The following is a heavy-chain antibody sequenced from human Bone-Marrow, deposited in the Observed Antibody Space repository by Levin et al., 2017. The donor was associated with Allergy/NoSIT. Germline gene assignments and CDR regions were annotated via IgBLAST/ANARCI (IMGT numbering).Heavy chain of an antibody. J-gene: IGHJ4*02. D-gene: IGHD5-12*01. V-gene: IGHV4-34*01. CDR3: ARGGYSGYVG. CDR1: GGSFSGYY. CDR2: INHSGST. Sequence: PSETLSLTCAVYGGSFSGYYWSWIRQPPGKGLEWIGEINHSGSTNYNPSLKSRVTISVDTSKNQFSLKLSSVTAADTAVYYCARGGYSGYVGWGQGTLVTVSS.